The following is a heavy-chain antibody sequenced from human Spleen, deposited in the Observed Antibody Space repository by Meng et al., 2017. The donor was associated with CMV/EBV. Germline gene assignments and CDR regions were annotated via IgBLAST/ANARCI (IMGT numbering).Heavy chain of an antibody. CDR3: AKDYTPGYDCFDP. D-gene: IGHD3-16*01. CDR2: INPNSGDT. V-gene: IGHV1-2*02. J-gene: IGHJ5*02. Sequence: ASVKVSCKASGYTFHGYYIHWVRQAPGQGLEWLGWINPNSGDTNSAQNFQDRVTMTRDTSISTAYMELSRLRSDDTAVYYCAKDYTPGYDCFDPWGQGTLVTVSS. CDR1: GYTFHGYY.